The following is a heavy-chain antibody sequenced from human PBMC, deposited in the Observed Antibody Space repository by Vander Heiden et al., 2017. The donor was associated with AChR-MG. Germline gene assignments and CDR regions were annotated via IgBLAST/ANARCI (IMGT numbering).Heavy chain of an antibody. V-gene: IGHV3-21*01. CDR1: GFTFSTYS. CDR2: ISASSSYI. Sequence: EVRLVESGGGLVKPGGSLRVSCAASGFTFSTYSLHWVPQAPGKGLEWVSFISASSSYIHYADSVKGRFTISRDNAKTSLYLQMNSLRAEDTAVYYCARASGHNYGTLEDYHHYYAMDVWGQGTPVTVS. D-gene: IGHD5-18*01. J-gene: IGHJ6*02. CDR3: ARASGHNYGTLEDYHHYYAMDV.